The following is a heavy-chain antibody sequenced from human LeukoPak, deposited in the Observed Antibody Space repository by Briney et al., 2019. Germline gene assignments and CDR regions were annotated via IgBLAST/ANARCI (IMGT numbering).Heavy chain of an antibody. V-gene: IGHV4-39*01. J-gene: IGHJ5*01. CDR3: ARHPFLWDLPGLNWFDS. CDR1: GGPISASHYY. Sequence: PSETLSLTCTVSGGPISASHYYWGWIRQPPGKALEWIGSINYSGNTCYNPSLKSRVSISIDTSTNQFSLNLNSVTAADTAVYFCARHPFLWDLPGLNWFDSWGQGTLVIVSS. CDR2: INYSGNT. D-gene: IGHD1-26*01.